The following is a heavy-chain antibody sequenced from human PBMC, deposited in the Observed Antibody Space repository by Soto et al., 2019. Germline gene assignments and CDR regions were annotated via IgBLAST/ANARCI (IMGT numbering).Heavy chain of an antibody. J-gene: IGHJ6*02. CDR3: ARQSSSHMNYGMDV. Sequence: GGSLRLSCAASGFTFSSYSMNWVRQAPGKGLEWVSYISSSSSTIYYADSVKGRFTISRDNAKNSLYLQMNSLRDEDTAVYYCARQSSSHMNYGMDVWGQGTTVTVSS. CDR1: GFTFSSYS. D-gene: IGHD6-6*01. V-gene: IGHV3-48*02. CDR2: ISSSSSTI.